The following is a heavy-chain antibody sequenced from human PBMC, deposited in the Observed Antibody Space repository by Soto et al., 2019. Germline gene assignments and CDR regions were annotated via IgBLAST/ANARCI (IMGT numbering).Heavy chain of an antibody. Sequence: QVQLVQSGAEVKKPGASVKVSCKASGYTFTSYAMHWVRQAPEQRLEWMGWINAGNGNTKYSQKFQGRVTITRDTSASTAYMELSSLRSEDTAVYYCARDLGYCSSTSCYLDAFDIWGQGTMVTVSS. J-gene: IGHJ3*02. V-gene: IGHV1-3*01. D-gene: IGHD2-2*01. CDR2: INAGNGNT. CDR1: GYTFTSYA. CDR3: ARDLGYCSSTSCYLDAFDI.